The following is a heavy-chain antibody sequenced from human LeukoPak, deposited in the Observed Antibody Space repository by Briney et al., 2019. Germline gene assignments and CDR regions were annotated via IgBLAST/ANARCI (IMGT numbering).Heavy chain of an antibody. J-gene: IGHJ4*02. CDR2: ISSNGGST. CDR3: ARVQYYYGSGNQVDYFDY. CDR1: GFTFSSYA. Sequence: GGSLRLSCAASGFTFSSYAMHWVRQAPGKGLEYVSAISSNGGSTYYANSVKGRFTISRDNSKNTLYLQMGSLRAEDMAVYYCARVQYYYGSGNQVDYFDYWGQGTLVTVSS. D-gene: IGHD3-10*01. V-gene: IGHV3-64*01.